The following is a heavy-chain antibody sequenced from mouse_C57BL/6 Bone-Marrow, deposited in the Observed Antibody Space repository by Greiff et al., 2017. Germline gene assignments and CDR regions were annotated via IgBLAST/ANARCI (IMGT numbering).Heavy chain of an antibody. J-gene: IGHJ1*03. CDR1: GYTFTGYW. CDR2: ILPGSGST. V-gene: IGHV1-9*01. CDR3: ANAYPYWYFDV. D-gene: IGHD2-10*01. Sequence: LVESGASVKLSCKATGYTFTGYWIEWVKQRPGHGLEWIGEILPGSGSTNYNEKFKGKATFTADTSSNTAYMQLSSLTTEDSAIYYCANAYPYWYFDVWGTGTTVTVSS.